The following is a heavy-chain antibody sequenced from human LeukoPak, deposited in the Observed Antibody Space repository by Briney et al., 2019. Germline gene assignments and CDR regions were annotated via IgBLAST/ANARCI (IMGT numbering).Heavy chain of an antibody. J-gene: IGHJ5*02. V-gene: IGHV1-69*05. CDR2: IIPIFGTA. CDR1: GGTFSSYA. CDR3: ARNELYSSSWYWFDP. Sequence: SVKVSCKASGGTFSSYAISWVRQAPGQGLEWMGGIIPIFGTANYAQKFQGRVTITTDESTSTAYMELSSLRSEDTAVYYCARNELYSSSWYWFDPWGQGTLVTVSS. D-gene: IGHD6-13*01.